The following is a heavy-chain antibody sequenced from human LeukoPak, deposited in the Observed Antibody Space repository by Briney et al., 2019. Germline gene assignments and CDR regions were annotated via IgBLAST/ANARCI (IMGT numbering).Heavy chain of an antibody. J-gene: IGHJ4*02. CDR2: ISYDGSNK. CDR1: GFTFSSYS. D-gene: IGHD3-22*01. V-gene: IGHV3-30*18. Sequence: GGSLRLSCAASGFTFSSYSMHWVRQAPGKGLEWVAVISYDGSNKYYADSVKGRFTTSRDNSKNTLYLQMNSLRAEDTAVYYCAKSYDSSGYYNPHFDYWGQGTLVTVSS. CDR3: AKSYDSSGYYNPHFDY.